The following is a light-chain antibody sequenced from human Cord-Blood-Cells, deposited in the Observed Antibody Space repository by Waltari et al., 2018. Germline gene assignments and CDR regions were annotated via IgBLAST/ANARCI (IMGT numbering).Light chain of an antibody. CDR3: QQYNNWPLLFT. CDR2: GAS. Sequence: EIVMTQSPATLSVSPGERATLSCRAGQTVSSNLAWYQQKPGQAPRLLIYGASTRATGIPARFSGSGSGTEFTLTISSLQSEDFAVYYCQQYNNWPLLFTFGPGTKVDIK. V-gene: IGKV3-15*01. CDR1: QTVSSN. J-gene: IGKJ3*01.